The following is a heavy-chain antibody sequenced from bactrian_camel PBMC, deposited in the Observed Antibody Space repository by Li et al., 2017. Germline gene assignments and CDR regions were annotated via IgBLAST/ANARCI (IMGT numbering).Heavy chain of an antibody. CDR2: IAADGRT. CDR1: GSPYVTYS. D-gene: IGHD5*01. Sequence: VESGGGSVQSGGSPRLSCAVSGSPYVTYSLAWFRQTPGKYNEGIAAIAADGRTVYGDSIKGRFTISQGNNKNSVYLQMNRLKTEDTAVYYCAARVGTLWGNYPYRGQGTQVTVS. CDR3: AARVGTLWGNYPY. V-gene: IGHV3S53*01. J-gene: IGHJ4*01.